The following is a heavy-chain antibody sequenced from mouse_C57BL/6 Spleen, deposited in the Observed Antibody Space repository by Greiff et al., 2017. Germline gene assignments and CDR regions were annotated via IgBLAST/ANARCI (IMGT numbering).Heavy chain of an antibody. V-gene: IGHV1-80*01. CDR1: GYAFSSYW. Sequence: VQGVESGAELVKPGASVKISCKASGYAFSSYWMNWVKQRPGKGLEWIGQIYPGDGDTNYNGKFKGKATLTADKSSSTAYMQLSSLTSEDSAVYFCARDSSGYPYAMDYWGQGTSVTVSS. CDR2: IYPGDGDT. J-gene: IGHJ4*01. CDR3: ARDSSGYPYAMDY. D-gene: IGHD3-2*02.